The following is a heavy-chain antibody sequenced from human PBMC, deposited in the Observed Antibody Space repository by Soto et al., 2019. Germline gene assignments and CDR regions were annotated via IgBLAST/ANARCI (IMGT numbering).Heavy chain of an antibody. D-gene: IGHD2-15*01. Sequence: EVQLVESGGGLVQPGGSLRLSCVVSGFTFSSSWMHWVRQGPGKGLVWVSRMNPDGSAINYADSVKGRFTTSRDNAKNILYLQMNSLRAEDTALYFCVTGWSVYWGQGTLFTVSS. CDR2: MNPDGSAI. V-gene: IGHV3-74*01. J-gene: IGHJ4*02. CDR1: GFTFSSSW. CDR3: VTGWSVY.